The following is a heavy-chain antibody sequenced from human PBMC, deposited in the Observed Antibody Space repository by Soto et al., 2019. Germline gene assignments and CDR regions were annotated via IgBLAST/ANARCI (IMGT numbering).Heavy chain of an antibody. V-gene: IGHV3-23*01. CDR3: AKMAPQYYYGSGPLDY. Sequence: ETLSLTCTVSGGSISSYYWSWVRQAPGKGLEWVSAISGSGGSTYYADSVKGRFTISRDNSKNTLYLQMNSLRAEDTAVYYCAKMAPQYYYGSGPLDYWGQGTLVTVSS. CDR2: ISGSGGST. J-gene: IGHJ4*02. D-gene: IGHD3-10*01. CDR1: GGSISSYY.